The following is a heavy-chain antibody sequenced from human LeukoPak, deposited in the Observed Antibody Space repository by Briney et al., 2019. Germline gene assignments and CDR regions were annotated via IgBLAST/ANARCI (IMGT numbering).Heavy chain of an antibody. Sequence: GGSLRLSCAASGFTFNNFGMSWVRQAPGKGLEWVSSISSSSSYIYYADSVKGRFTISRDNAKNSLFLQMHSLRAEDTAFYYCARPRGGYSYAYDAFDIWGQGTMVTVSS. CDR1: GFTFNNFG. CDR3: ARPRGGYSYAYDAFDI. J-gene: IGHJ3*02. D-gene: IGHD5-18*01. CDR2: ISSSSSYI. V-gene: IGHV3-21*01.